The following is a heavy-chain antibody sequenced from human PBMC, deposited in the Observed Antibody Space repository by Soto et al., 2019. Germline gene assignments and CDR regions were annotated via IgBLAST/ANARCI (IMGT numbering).Heavy chain of an antibody. Sequence: SKTRSLKRTGTDGETMRGGYFWCWIRQHPGKGLEWIGYIYYSGSTYYNPSLKSRVTISVDTSKNQFSLKLSSVTAADTAVYYFFFFYVTAGADI. CDR2: IYYSGST. J-gene: IGHJ3*02. D-gene: IGHD3-10*02. CDR3: FFFYVTAGADI. CDR1: DGETMRGGYF. V-gene: IGHV4-31*02.